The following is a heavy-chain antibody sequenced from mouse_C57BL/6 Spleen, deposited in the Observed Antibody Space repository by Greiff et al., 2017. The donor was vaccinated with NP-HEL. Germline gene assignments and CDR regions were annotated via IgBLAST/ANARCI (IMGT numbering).Heavy chain of an antibody. Sequence: EVKLVESGGDLVKPGGSLKLSCAASGFTFSSYGMSWVRQTPDKRLEWVATISSGGSYTYYPDSVKGRFTISRDNAKNTLYLQMSSLKSEDTAMYYCARQWSPYSNYWYFDVWGTGTTVTVSS. D-gene: IGHD2-5*01. CDR3: ARQWSPYSNYWYFDV. J-gene: IGHJ1*03. CDR1: GFTFSSYG. CDR2: ISSGGSYT. V-gene: IGHV5-6*01.